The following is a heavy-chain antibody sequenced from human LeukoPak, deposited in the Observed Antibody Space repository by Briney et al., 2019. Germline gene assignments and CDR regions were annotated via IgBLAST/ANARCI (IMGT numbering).Heavy chain of an antibody. D-gene: IGHD2-2*03. Sequence: ASVKVSCKTSGYTFTHYGITWVRQAPGQGLEWMGWIGAYNGDTNYAQKIQGRVTMSTDTSTSTAYMDLRRLRSDDTAVYYCARVRVDIVVVPAAPLVIYAMDVWGQGTTVTVSS. CDR3: ARVRVDIVVVPAAPLVIYAMDV. CDR1: GYTFTHYG. V-gene: IGHV1-18*01. J-gene: IGHJ6*02. CDR2: IGAYNGDT.